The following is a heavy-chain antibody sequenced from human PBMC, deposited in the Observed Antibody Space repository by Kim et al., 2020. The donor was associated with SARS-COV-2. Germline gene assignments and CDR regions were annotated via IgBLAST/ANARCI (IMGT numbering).Heavy chain of an antibody. CDR2: IYSSEST. V-gene: IGHV4-59*02. D-gene: IGHD3-10*01. CDR1: GDSVSNHY. Sequence: SETLSLTCIVSGDSVSNHYWSWIRQAPGKGLEWIGYIYSSESTKYNPSLMSRVTISLDTSKNQLSLKLTSVTAADTAVYFCARARTAWSMGYHYYGMDVWGQGTTVIVSS. J-gene: IGHJ6*02. CDR3: ARARTAWSMGYHYYGMDV.